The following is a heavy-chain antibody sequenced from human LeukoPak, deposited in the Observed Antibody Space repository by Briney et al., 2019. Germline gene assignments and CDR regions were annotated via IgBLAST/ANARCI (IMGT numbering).Heavy chain of an antibody. CDR2: INPSGGST. Sequence: GASVKVSCKASGYTFASYYMHWVRQAPGQGLEWMGIINPSGGSTSYAQKFQGRVTMTRDMSTSTVYMELSSLRSEDTAVYYCAREKGIVGATGRGYAFDIWGQGTMVTVSS. J-gene: IGHJ3*02. V-gene: IGHV1-46*01. CDR1: GYTFASYY. CDR3: AREKGIVGATGRGYAFDI. D-gene: IGHD1-26*01.